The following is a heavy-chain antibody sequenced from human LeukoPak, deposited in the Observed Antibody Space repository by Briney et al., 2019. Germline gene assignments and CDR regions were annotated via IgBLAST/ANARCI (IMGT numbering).Heavy chain of an antibody. CDR3: ARRLLGRKVHFDP. Sequence: SVTLSLTCAVYSDSFCGYYWRWLRHPPGKGLEWIGEINHSGSTNYNPSLKSRVTISLDTSKNQFSLKLSSVTAADTAVYYCARRLLGRKVHFDPWGQGTLVTVSS. CDR2: INHSGST. D-gene: IGHD3-10*01. CDR1: SDSFCGYY. J-gene: IGHJ5*02. V-gene: IGHV4-34*01.